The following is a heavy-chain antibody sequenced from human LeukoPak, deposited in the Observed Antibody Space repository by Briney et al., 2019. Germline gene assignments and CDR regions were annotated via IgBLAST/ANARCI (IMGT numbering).Heavy chain of an antibody. Sequence: ASVKVSCKASGYTFTSYAMNWVRQAPGQGLEWMGWINTNTGNPTYAQGFTGRFVFSLDTSVSMAYLQISSLKAEDTAVYYCARVGSDYGDLHYFDYWGQGTLVTVSS. CDR3: ARVGSDYGDLHYFDY. CDR1: GYTFTSYA. V-gene: IGHV7-4-1*04. J-gene: IGHJ4*02. CDR2: INTNTGNP. D-gene: IGHD4-17*01.